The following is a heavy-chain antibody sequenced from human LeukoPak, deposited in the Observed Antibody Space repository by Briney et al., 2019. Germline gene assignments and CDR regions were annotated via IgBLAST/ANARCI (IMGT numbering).Heavy chain of an antibody. Sequence: GGSLRLSCAASGFTFSSYAMGWVRQAPGKGLEWVSAISGSGGSTYYADSVKGRFTISRDNSKNTLYLQMNSLRAEDTAVYYCARRGELFNYYYYYYMDVWGKGTTVTVSS. CDR2: ISGSGGST. CDR1: GFTFSSYA. V-gene: IGHV3-23*01. CDR3: ARRGELFNYYYYYYMDV. J-gene: IGHJ6*03. D-gene: IGHD2-21*01.